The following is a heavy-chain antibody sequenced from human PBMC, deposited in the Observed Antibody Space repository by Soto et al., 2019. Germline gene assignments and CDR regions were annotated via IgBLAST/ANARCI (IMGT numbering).Heavy chain of an antibody. Sequence: QVQLEESGGGVVQPGRSLRLSCAASEFDFSNFAMHWVRQAPGKGLEWMAVISYDGDTQYYADSAKGRFTISRDNSKNTLYLQMNSLTTEDTAVYYCGRGKSIFALRSPFDPGCQGTLVSASS. J-gene: IGHJ5*02. CDR2: ISYDGDTQ. V-gene: IGHV3-30-3*01. CDR3: GRGKSIFALRSPFDP. D-gene: IGHD3-3*01. CDR1: EFDFSNFA.